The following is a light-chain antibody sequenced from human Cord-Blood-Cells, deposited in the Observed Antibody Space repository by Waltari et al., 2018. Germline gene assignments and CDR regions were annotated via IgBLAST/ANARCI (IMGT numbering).Light chain of an antibody. CDR2: EVS. J-gene: IGLJ2*01. V-gene: IGLV2-14*01. Sequence: QSALTQPASVSGSPGQSITISCTGTSSDVGGYNYVSWYQQHPGKAPKLMIYEVSNRPSGRFNRVSGSKSGNTASRTISGLQAEDEADYYCSSYTSSSTLDVVFGGGTKLTVL. CDR1: SSDVGGYNY. CDR3: SSYTSSSTLDVV.